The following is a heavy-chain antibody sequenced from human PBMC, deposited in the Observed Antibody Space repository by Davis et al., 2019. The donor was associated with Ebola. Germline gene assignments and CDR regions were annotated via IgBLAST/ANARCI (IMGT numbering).Heavy chain of an antibody. J-gene: IGHJ6*03. V-gene: IGHV3-7*04. CDR2: IKEDGSEK. CDR1: GFSFSNCW. CDR3: ARASNKFYMDV. Sequence: GESLKISCAASGFSFSNCWMSWVRQAPGKGLEWVANIKEDGSEKYYVDSVKGRFTISRDNAKNSLYLQMNSLRVEDTAMYYCARASNKFYMDVWGKGTTVTVSS. D-gene: IGHD2/OR15-2a*01.